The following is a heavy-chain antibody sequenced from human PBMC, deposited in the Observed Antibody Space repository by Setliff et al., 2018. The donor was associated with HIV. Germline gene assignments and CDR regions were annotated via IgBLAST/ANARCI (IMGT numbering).Heavy chain of an antibody. CDR3: ARTPSLRLGELSSPDY. CDR1: GYTFTSYA. Sequence: ASVKVSCKASGYTFTSYAMHWVRQAPGQRLEWMGWINAGNGNTKYSQKFQGRVTITRDTSASTAYMELSSLRSEDTAVYYCARTPSLRLGELSSPDYWGQGTLVTVSS. CDR2: INAGNGNT. D-gene: IGHD3-16*02. J-gene: IGHJ4*02. V-gene: IGHV1-3*01.